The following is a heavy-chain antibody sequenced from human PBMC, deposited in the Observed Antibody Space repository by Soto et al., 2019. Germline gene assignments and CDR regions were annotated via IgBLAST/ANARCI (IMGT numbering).Heavy chain of an antibody. CDR3: ATVDTSAWYVGYYFDY. D-gene: IGHD6-13*01. CDR2: ISGAAGNT. J-gene: IGHJ4*02. Sequence: EVQLLESGGGLVPPGGSLRLSCAASGFTFINYAMTWVRQAPGKGLEGVSTISGAAGNTNYADSLTGRLTISRDTSKNTLYLEMYGLRAEDTAVYYCATVDTSAWYVGYYFDYWGQGTLVTVSS. CDR1: GFTFINYA. V-gene: IGHV3-23*01.